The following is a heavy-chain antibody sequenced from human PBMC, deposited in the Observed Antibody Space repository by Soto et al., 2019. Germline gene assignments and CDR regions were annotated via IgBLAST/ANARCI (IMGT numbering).Heavy chain of an antibody. D-gene: IGHD5-18*01. CDR3: ARGLNGYLHYFDY. CDR2: INAGNGNT. Sequence: GASVKVSCQASGYTLTSYAMHWVRQAPGQRLEWMGWINAGNGNTKYSQKFQGRVTITRDTSASTAYMELSSLRSEDTAVYYCARGLNGYLHYFDYWGQGTPVTVSS. V-gene: IGHV1-3*01. CDR1: GYTLTSYA. J-gene: IGHJ4*02.